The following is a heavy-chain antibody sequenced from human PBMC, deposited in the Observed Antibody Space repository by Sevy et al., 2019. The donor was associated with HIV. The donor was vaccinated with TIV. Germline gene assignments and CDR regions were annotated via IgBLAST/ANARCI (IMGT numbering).Heavy chain of an antibody. CDR3: AREDSSGWVRIGGYFQH. CDR1: GFTFSSYW. J-gene: IGHJ1*01. Sequence: GGSLRLSCAASGFTFSSYWMSWVRQAPGKGLEWVANIKQDGSEKYYVDSVKGRFTISRDNAKNSLYLQMNSLRAEDTAVYYCAREDSSGWVRIGGYFQHWGQGTLVTVSS. D-gene: IGHD6-19*01. CDR2: IKQDGSEK. V-gene: IGHV3-7*01.